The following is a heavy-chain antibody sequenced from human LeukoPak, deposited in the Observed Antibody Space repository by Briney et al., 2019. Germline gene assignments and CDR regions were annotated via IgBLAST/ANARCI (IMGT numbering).Heavy chain of an antibody. Sequence: SVKVSCKASGGTFSSYAISWVRQAPGQGLEWMGGIIPIFGTANYAQKFQGRVTITTDESTSTAYMELSSLRSEDTAVYYCARGGLGWSSHNFDYWGQGTLVTVSS. CDR2: IIPIFGTA. D-gene: IGHD6-19*01. V-gene: IGHV1-69*05. CDR1: GGTFSSYA. J-gene: IGHJ4*02. CDR3: ARGGLGWSSHNFDY.